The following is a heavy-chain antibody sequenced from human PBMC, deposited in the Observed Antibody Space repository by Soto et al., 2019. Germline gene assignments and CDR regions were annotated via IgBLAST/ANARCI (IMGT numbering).Heavy chain of an antibody. J-gene: IGHJ6*02. CDR2: ISSGGST. V-gene: IGHV3-53*01. CDR1: GFTVSSKY. CDR3: ARDGPKYAMDV. Sequence: EVQLVESGGGLIQPGESLRLSCAASGFTVSSKYMSWVRQAPGKGLEWVSVISSGGSTFYADSVKGRFTISRDNSKNTLYLQMSSLRAEDTAVYYCARDGPKYAMDVWGQGTTVTVSS.